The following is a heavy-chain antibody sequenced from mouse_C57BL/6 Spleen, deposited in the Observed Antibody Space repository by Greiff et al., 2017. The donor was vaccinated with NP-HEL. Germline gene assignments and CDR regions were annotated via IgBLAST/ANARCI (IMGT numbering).Heavy chain of an antibody. Sequence: VQLQQSGAELARPGASVKMSCKASGYTFTSYTMHWVKQRPGQGLEWIGYINPSSGHTKYNQKSKDKATLTADKSSSTAYMQLSSLTSEDSAVYYCARTYDYDGAWFAYWGQGTLVTVSA. CDR3: ARTYDYDGAWFAY. CDR1: GYTFTSYT. D-gene: IGHD2-4*01. J-gene: IGHJ3*01. CDR2: INPSSGHT. V-gene: IGHV1-4*01.